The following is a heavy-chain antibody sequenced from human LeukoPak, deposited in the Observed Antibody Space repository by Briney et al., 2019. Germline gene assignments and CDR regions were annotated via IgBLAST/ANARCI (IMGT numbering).Heavy chain of an antibody. Sequence: GSSVKVSCKASGGTFSSYAISWVRQAPGQGLEWMGGIIPIFGTANYAQKFQGRVTITADKSTSTAYMELSSLRSEDTAVYYCARDKPFVVVVAATLSYDDAFDIWGQGTMVTVSS. CDR2: IIPIFGTA. CDR1: GGTFSSYA. CDR3: ARDKPFVVVVAATLSYDDAFDI. J-gene: IGHJ3*02. V-gene: IGHV1-69*06. D-gene: IGHD2-15*01.